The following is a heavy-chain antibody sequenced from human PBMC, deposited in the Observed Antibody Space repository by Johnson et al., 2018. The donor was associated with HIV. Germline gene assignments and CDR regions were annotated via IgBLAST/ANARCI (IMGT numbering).Heavy chain of an antibody. J-gene: IGHJ3*02. D-gene: IGHD1-26*01. CDR3: AKGGSYAPFDAFDI. CDR2: VPDDGDNK. CDR1: EFTFSNYA. V-gene: IGHV3-30*18. Sequence: QVQLVESGGGVVQPGRSLRLSCAASEFTFSNYAMHWVRQAPGKGLEWVAVVPDDGDNKYYADSVKGRFTISRDSSKNTLYLQINSLRAEDTAVYYCAKGGSYAPFDAFDIWGRGTMVTVSS.